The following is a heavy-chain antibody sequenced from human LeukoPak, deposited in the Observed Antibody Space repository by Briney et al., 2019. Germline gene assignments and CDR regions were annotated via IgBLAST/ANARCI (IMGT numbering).Heavy chain of an antibody. D-gene: IGHD4-23*01. CDR3: ARGIFYGGRNQYIWFDL. J-gene: IGHJ5*02. V-gene: IGHV4-34*01. CDR1: GGPFRGFF. CDR2: ISHSGSS. Sequence: SETLSLTCAVYGGPFRGFFWSWIPQAPGKGLEWIGEISHSGSSNYNPSLKSRITIPVDTSKSQFSLRLTSVTAADTAVYYCARGIFYGGRNQYIWFDLWGQGTLATVSS.